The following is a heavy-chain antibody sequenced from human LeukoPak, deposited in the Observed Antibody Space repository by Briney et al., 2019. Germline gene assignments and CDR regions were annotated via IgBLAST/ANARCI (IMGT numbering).Heavy chain of an antibody. CDR1: GGSISSYY. J-gene: IGHJ5*02. Sequence: SETLSLTCTVSGGSISSYYWGWIRQPPGKGLEWIGSIYYSGSTYYNPSLKSRVTISVDTSKNQFSLKVRSVTAADTAVYYCARSHWGPFGSRIANWFDPWGQGTLVTVSS. CDR2: IYYSGST. V-gene: IGHV4-39*07. D-gene: IGHD7-27*01. CDR3: ARSHWGPFGSRIANWFDP.